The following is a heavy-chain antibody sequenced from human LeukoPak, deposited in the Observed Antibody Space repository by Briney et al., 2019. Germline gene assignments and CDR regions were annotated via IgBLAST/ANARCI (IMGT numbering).Heavy chain of an antibody. V-gene: IGHV4-30-2*01. Sequence: PSQTLSLTCGVSGASVSSIGYSWSWLRQPPGRGLEWIGYIYQSGSASYNPSLQSRVTISIDKSKNQFSLNLNSVTAADTAVYYCARNSYYDNSGEGAFDIWGQGTMVTVSS. CDR1: GASVSSIGYS. CDR3: ARNSYYDNSGEGAFDI. CDR2: IYQSGSA. J-gene: IGHJ3*02. D-gene: IGHD3-22*01.